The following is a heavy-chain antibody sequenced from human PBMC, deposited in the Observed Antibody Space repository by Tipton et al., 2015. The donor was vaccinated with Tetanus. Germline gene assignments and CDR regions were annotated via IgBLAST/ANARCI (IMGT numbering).Heavy chain of an antibody. D-gene: IGHD3-10*01. CDR2: IYYSGGT. CDR1: GGSISSGDYY. Sequence: TLFLTCTVSGGSISSGDYYWSWIRQPPGKGLEWIGYIYYSGGTYYNPPLKSRVTISVDTSKSQFSLKLSSVTAADTAVYYCARSFRPRRITMVRGALGYFDYWGQGTLVTVSS. J-gene: IGHJ4*02. CDR3: ARSFRPRRITMVRGALGYFDY. V-gene: IGHV4-30-4*01.